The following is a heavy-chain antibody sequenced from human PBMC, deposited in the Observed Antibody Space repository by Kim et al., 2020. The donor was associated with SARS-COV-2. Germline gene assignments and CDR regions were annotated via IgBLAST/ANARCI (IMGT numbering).Heavy chain of an antibody. J-gene: IGHJ4*02. V-gene: IGHV3-30*18. CDR3: AKGVGYSDYDCCDY. CDR2: ISYDGSNK. CDR1: GFTFSSYD. D-gene: IGHD5-12*01. Sequence: GALRLSCAASGFTFSSYDMHWVRQAPGKGLEWVAVISYDGSNKYYADSVKGRFTISRDNSKNTLYLQMNSLRAEDTAVYYCAKGVGYSDYDCCDYWGQGTLVTVSS.